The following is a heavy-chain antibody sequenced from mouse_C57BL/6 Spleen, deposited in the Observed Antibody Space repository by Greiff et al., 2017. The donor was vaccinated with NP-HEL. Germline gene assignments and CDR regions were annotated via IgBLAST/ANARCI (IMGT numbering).Heavy chain of an antibody. CDR2: ILPGSGST. J-gene: IGHJ4*01. CDR3: ARYPQHYGSPYYYAMDY. Sequence: QVQLQQSGAELMKPGASVKLSCKATGYTFTGYWIEWVKQRPGHGLEWIGEILPGSGSTNYNEKFKGKATFTADTSSNTAYMQLSSLTTEDSAIYYCARYPQHYGSPYYYAMDYWGQGTSVTVSS. CDR1: GYTFTGYW. V-gene: IGHV1-9*01. D-gene: IGHD1-1*01.